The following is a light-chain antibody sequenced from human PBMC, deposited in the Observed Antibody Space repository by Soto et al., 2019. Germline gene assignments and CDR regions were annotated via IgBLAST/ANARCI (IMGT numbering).Light chain of an antibody. Sequence: DIVMTQSPDSLAVSLGERATINCKSSQSVLYSSNNKNYLAWGQQKPGQPPKLLIYWASTRESGVPDRFTGSGSGTDFTLTISSLQAEDVAVYYCQQYYGSPRAFGGGTKVDIK. CDR3: QQYYGSPRA. J-gene: IGKJ4*01. V-gene: IGKV4-1*01. CDR2: WAS. CDR1: QSVLYSSNNKNY.